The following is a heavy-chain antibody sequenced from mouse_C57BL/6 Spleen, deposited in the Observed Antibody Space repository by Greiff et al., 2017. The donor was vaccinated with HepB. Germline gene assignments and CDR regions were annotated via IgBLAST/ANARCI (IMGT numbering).Heavy chain of an antibody. Sequence: QVQLQQSGPGLVQPSQCLSITCTVSGFSFTSYGVHWVRQSPGKGLEWLGVIWSGGSTDYNAAFISRLSISTDNSKSQVFFKMNSRRADETAIYYCEGDYDAVLYYAVDYWGQGTSVTVSS. CDR2: IWSGGST. CDR1: GFSFTSYG. J-gene: IGHJ4*01. CDR3: EGDYDAVLYYAVDY. V-gene: IGHV2-2*01. D-gene: IGHD2-4*01.